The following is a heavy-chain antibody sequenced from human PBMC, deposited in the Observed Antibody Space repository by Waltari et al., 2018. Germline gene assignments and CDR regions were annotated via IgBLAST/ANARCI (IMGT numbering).Heavy chain of an antibody. CDR1: GFTFSNAW. Sequence: EVQLVESGGGLVKPGGSLRLSCAASGFTFSNAWMSWVRQAPGKGLEWVGRIKSKTDGGTTDYAAPVKGRFTISRDDSKNTLYLQMNSLKTEDTAVYYCTQERRAGYYYMDVWGKGTTVTVSS. J-gene: IGHJ6*03. CDR3: TQERRAGYYYMDV. V-gene: IGHV3-15*01. CDR2: IKSKTDGGTT.